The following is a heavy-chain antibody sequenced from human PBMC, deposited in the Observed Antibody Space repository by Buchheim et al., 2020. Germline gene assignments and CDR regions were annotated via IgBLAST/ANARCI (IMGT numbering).Heavy chain of an antibody. J-gene: IGHJ5*02. CDR2: ISANSRST. V-gene: IGHV3-48*01. CDR3: ARQLPWGELSP. CDR1: GFTFSTYS. D-gene: IGHD3-16*02. Sequence: EVQLVESGGNLVQPGGSLRLSCAASGFTFSTYSMNWVRQAPGKGLEWVSFISANSRSTQYEDSVKGRFTISRDNARNSLYLQMNRLRVEDTAVYYCARQLPWGELSPSGPGTL.